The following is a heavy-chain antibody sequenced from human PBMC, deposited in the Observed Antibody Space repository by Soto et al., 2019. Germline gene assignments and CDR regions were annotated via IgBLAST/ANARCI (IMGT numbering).Heavy chain of an antibody. CDR3: ARVPGP. Sequence: SCSWIRQPPGKGLEWIGYIYHSGSTYYNPSLKSRVTISVDRSKNQFSLKLSSVTAAGTAVYYCARVPGPWGQGTPVTVSS. J-gene: IGHJ5*02. CDR1: S. D-gene: IGHD7-27*01. V-gene: IGHV4-30-2*01. CDR2: IYHSGST.